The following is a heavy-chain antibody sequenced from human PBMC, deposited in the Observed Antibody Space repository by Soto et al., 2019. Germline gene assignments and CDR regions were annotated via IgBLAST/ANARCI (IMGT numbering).Heavy chain of an antibody. CDR1: VDFLTTYY. V-gene: IGHV4-59*12. J-gene: IGHJ4*02. CDR2: IFYGGHT. D-gene: IGHD3-16*01. Sequence: PAETLSLTCCVSVDFLTTYYWNWIRQSPGKGLEWIGYIFYGGHTNYNPSLRGRATISADNSINTAYLHLLNLKASDTAIYYCTKGATSPFDSWGQGTRVTVSS. CDR3: TKGATSPFDS.